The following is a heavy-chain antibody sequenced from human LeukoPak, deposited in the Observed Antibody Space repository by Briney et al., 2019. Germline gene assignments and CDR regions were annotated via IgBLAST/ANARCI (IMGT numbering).Heavy chain of an antibody. CDR3: AKPRWETHAFDI. J-gene: IGHJ3*02. V-gene: IGHV3-23*01. CDR1: GFTFSSYA. D-gene: IGHD1-26*01. CDR2: ISGSGGST. Sequence: GSLRLSCAASGFTFSSYAMSWVRQAPGKGLEWVSAISGSGGSTYYADSVKGRFTISRDNSKNTLYLQMNSLRAEDTAVYCCAKPRWETHAFDIWGQGTMVTVSS.